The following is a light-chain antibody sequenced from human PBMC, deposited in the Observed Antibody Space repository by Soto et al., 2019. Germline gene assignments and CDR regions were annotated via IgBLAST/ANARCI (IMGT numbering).Light chain of an antibody. CDR3: QQYNTAPMT. CDR1: QSISNNF. CDR2: GAF. V-gene: IGKV3-20*01. Sequence: EIVLTQFRGTLSLAPGEGATLSFGASQSISNNFLAWYQHKPGQAPRLLMHGAFNRASGIPDRFSGSASGTDFTLTISRLEPEYFAVYYCQQYNTAPMTFGGGTKVDIK. J-gene: IGKJ4*01.